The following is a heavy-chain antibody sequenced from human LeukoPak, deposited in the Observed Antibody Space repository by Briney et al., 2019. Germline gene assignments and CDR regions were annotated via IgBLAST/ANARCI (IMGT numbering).Heavy chain of an antibody. V-gene: IGHV3-48*04. CDR3: AKVYYDSSGYYSILDY. CDR2: ISSSGSTI. Sequence: GGSLRLSCAASGFTFSSYSMNWDRQAPGKGLEWVSYISSSGSTIYYADSVKGRFTISRDNAKNTLYLQMNSLRTEDTAVYYCAKVYYDSSGYYSILDYWGQGTLVTVSS. CDR1: GFTFSSYS. J-gene: IGHJ4*02. D-gene: IGHD3-22*01.